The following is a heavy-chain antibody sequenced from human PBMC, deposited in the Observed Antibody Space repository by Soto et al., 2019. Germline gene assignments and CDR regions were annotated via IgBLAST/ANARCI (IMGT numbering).Heavy chain of an antibody. CDR3: AKWFGELFDGFDV. D-gene: IGHD3-10*01. Sequence: PGGSLRLSCAGSGFSFSDFGMHWVRQAPGKGLEWVAVISYDGSNKNFADSVKGRFAISRDTSKNMMYLQMNSLRPEDTAVYYCAKWFGELFDGFDVWGQGTVVTVSS. J-gene: IGHJ3*01. CDR2: ISYDGSNK. V-gene: IGHV3-30*18. CDR1: GFSFSDFG.